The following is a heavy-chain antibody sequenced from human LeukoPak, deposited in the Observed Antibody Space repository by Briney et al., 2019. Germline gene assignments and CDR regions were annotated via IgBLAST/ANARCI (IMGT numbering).Heavy chain of an antibody. J-gene: IGHJ5*02. CDR3: ASAGGKTFGP. Sequence: GGSLRLSCAGSGFTLGDFWMTWVRQAPGKGLEWVAQINQDGREKKYVGSVKGRFTISRDNAKNSLYLEMNSLRAEDTAVYYCASAGGKTFGPWGQGTLVTVSS. CDR2: INQDGREK. V-gene: IGHV3-7*01. CDR1: GFTLGDFW. D-gene: IGHD4-23*01.